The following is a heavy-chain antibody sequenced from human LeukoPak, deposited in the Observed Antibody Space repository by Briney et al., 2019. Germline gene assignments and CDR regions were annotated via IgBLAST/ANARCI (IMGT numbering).Heavy chain of an antibody. D-gene: IGHD3-3*02. J-gene: IGHJ4*02. CDR1: GFAFSTYW. CDR3: VKTGRAGIFGLPPPRGYYFDY. V-gene: IGHV3-7*03. CDR2: IKQDGSDK. Sequence: GGSLRLSCAVSGFAFSTYWMSWVRQAPGKGLEWVANIKQDGSDKDYVDSVKGRFTISRDNAKNSLYLQMNSLRAEDTAIYYCVKTGRAGIFGLPPPRGYYFDYWSQGTLVTVSS.